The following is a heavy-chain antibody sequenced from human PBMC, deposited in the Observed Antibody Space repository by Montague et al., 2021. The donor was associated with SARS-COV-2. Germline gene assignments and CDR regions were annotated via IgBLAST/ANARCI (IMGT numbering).Heavy chain of an antibody. CDR1: GFTVTDTY. V-gene: IGHV3-15*04. D-gene: IGHD1-26*01. CDR2: IESKIVGGTI. J-gene: IGHJ4*02. CDR3: TTYASGSPAY. Sequence: SLRLSCAASGFTVTDTYMTWVRQAPGKGLEWVGRIESKIVGGTIDYAAPVKDRFTISRDDSRNTLYLQMDSLKTDDTAVYYCTTYASGSPAYWGEGTVVTVSS.